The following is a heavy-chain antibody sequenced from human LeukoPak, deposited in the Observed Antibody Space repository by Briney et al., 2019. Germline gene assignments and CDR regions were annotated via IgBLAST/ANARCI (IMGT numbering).Heavy chain of an antibody. Sequence: ASVKVSCKASGYTFTSYDINWVRQATGQGLEWMGWMNPNSGNTGYAQKFQGRVTMTRNTSISTAYMGLSSLRSEDTAVYYCARGLGGDFWSGYYSFDYWGQGTLVTVSS. D-gene: IGHD3-3*01. J-gene: IGHJ4*02. CDR2: MNPNSGNT. CDR3: ARGLGGDFWSGYYSFDY. CDR1: GYTFTSYD. V-gene: IGHV1-8*01.